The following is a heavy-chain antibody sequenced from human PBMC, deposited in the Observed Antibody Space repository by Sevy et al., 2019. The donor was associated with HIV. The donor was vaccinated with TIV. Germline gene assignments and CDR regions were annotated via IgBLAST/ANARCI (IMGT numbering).Heavy chain of an antibody. CDR2: IYWDNDK. D-gene: IGHD3-3*01. Sequence: SGPTLVNPTQTLTLTCTFSGFSIGTSGVGVGWVRQPPGKALEWLVVIYWDNDKRYSPSLKSRLTVTKDISKNQVVLTMTNLDPADTATYYCAHRLVGMSEWIYGYFDYWGQGTLVTVSS. V-gene: IGHV2-5*02. CDR3: AHRLVGMSEWIYGYFDY. J-gene: IGHJ4*02. CDR1: GFSIGTSGVG.